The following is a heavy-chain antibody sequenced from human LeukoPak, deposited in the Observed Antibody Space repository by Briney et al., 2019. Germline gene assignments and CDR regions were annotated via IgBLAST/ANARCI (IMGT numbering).Heavy chain of an antibody. CDR2: IYYSGST. V-gene: IGHV4-39*01. CDR3: ARHQEAMVRGVLYYMDV. D-gene: IGHD3-10*01. Sequence: SETLSLTCTVSGGSISSSSYYWGWIRQPPGKGLEWIGSIYYSGSTYYNPSLKSRVTISVDTSKNHFSLKLSSVTATDTAVYYCARHQEAMVRGVLYYMDVWGKGTTVTISS. J-gene: IGHJ6*03. CDR1: GGSISSSSYY.